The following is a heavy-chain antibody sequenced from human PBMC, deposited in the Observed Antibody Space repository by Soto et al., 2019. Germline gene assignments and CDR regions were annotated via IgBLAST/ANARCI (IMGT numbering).Heavy chain of an antibody. J-gene: IGHJ4*02. CDR3: ERSLLTVILPLAC. D-gene: IGHD3-3*02. CDR2: INTLSGDT. CDR1: GYTFSGYY. Sequence: QVQLVQSGAEVKKPGASVKVSCKASGYTFSGYYMHWVRQAPGQGLEWMGWINTLSGDTSFPQKLQGRLAMTRDTSIDTAFMEVSRLTSDDTARYYCERSLLTVILPLACWGQGPLVSVSS. V-gene: IGHV1-2*02.